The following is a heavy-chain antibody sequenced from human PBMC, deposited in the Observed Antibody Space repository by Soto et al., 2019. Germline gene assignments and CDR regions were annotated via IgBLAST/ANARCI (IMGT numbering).Heavy chain of an antibody. J-gene: IGHJ4*02. D-gene: IGHD3-22*01. V-gene: IGHV3-30*18. CDR1: GFTFSSYG. Sequence: QVQLVESGGGVVPPGRSLRLSCAASGFTFSSYGMHWVRQAPGKGLEWVAVISDAGSNKYYADSLKGRFTISRDNSKNTLYLQMKSLRAEDTAVYYCAKEWVYDTSGWSFDYWGQGTLVTVSS. CDR3: AKEWVYDTSGWSFDY. CDR2: ISDAGSNK.